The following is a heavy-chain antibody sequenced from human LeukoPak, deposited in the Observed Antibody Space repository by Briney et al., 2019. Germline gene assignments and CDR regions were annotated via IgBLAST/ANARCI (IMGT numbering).Heavy chain of an antibody. D-gene: IGHD5-12*01. CDR3: ARRAYSGYDFDY. CDR1: GCSFTSYW. Sequence: GESLKISCKGSGCSFTSYWTGWVRQMPGKGLEWMGIIYPDDSGTRYSPSFQGQVTISADESISTAYLQWSSLQASDTAMYFCARRAYSGYDFDYWGQGTLVTVSS. CDR2: IYPDDSGT. J-gene: IGHJ4*02. V-gene: IGHV5-51*01.